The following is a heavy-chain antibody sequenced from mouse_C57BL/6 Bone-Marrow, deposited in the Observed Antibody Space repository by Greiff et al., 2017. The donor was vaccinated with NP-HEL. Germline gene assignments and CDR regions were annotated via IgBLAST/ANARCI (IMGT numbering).Heavy chain of an antibody. CDR1: GYTFTSYG. D-gene: IGHD2-3*01. Sequence: VKLQQSGAELARPGASVKLSCKASGYTFTSYGISWVKQRTGQGLEWIGEIYPRSGNTYYNEKFKGKATLTADKSSSTAYMELRSLTSEDSAVYFCARDGYRYFDVWGTGTTVTVSS. V-gene: IGHV1-81*01. CDR2: IYPRSGNT. J-gene: IGHJ1*03. CDR3: ARDGYRYFDV.